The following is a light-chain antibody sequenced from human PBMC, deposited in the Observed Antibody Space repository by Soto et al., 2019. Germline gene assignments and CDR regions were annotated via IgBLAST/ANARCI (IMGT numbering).Light chain of an antibody. CDR3: QQSYSIPLT. CDR1: QSISSY. Sequence: DIPMTQSPSSLSASVGDRVTITCRPSQSISSYLNWYQQKPGKAPKLLIYATSNLQSGVPSRFSGSGSGTDFTLTISSLQPEDIATYYCQQSYSIPLTFGGGTKVQIK. J-gene: IGKJ4*01. V-gene: IGKV1-39*01. CDR2: ATS.